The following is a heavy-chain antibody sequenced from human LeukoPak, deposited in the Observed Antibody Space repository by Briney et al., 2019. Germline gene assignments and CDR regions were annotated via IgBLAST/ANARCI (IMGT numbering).Heavy chain of an antibody. J-gene: IGHJ4*02. CDR3: ARRYYDSSGYYSLDY. CDR2: ISGSGGAT. D-gene: IGHD3-22*01. V-gene: IGHV3-23*01. Sequence: WGTLRLSCAASGFTFTIYYMTWVRQAPGKGLEWVSAISGSGGATYYADSVKGRFTISRDNSKNTLYLQMNRLRAEDTAVYYCARRYYDSSGYYSLDYWGQGTLVTVSS. CDR1: GFTFTIYY.